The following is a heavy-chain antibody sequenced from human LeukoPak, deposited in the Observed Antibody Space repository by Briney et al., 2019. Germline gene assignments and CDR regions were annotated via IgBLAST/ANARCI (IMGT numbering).Heavy chain of an antibody. CDR1: GYTFTGYY. D-gene: IGHD3-22*01. J-gene: IGHJ4*02. CDR2: INPNSGGT. CDR3: ASYYYDSSGYSDYFDY. Sequence: GASVKVSCKASGYTFTGYYMHWVRQAPGQGLEWMGWINPNSGGTNYAQKFQGRVTMTRDTSISTAYMELSRLRSDDTAVYYCASYYYDSSGYSDYFDYWGQGTLVTVPS. V-gene: IGHV1-2*02.